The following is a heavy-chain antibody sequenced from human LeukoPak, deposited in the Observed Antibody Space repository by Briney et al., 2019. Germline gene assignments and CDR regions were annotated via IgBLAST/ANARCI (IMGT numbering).Heavy chain of an antibody. CDR3: ASQLLWFGELVDY. CDR2: ISSSGSTI. Sequence: GGSLRLSCAASGFTFSSYEMNWVRQAPGKGLEWVSYISSSGSTIYYADFVKGRFTFSRDNAKNSLYLQMNSLRAEDTAVYYCASQLLWFGELVDYWGQGTLVTVSS. D-gene: IGHD3-10*01. J-gene: IGHJ4*02. CDR1: GFTFSSYE. V-gene: IGHV3-48*03.